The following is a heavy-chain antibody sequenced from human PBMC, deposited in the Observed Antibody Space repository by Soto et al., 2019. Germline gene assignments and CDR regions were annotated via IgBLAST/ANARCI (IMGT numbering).Heavy chain of an antibody. D-gene: IGHD1-1*01. Sequence: QVQLVQSGAEVKKPGSSVKVSCKASGGTFSSYAISWVRQAPGQGLEWMGGIIPIFGTANYAQKFQGRVTITAHESTSTAYMELSSLRSEDTAVYYCATGTSGLGDEYYYYYYGMDVWGQGTTVTVSS. V-gene: IGHV1-69*01. J-gene: IGHJ6*02. CDR2: IIPIFGTA. CDR1: GGTFSSYA. CDR3: ATGTSGLGDEYYYYYYGMDV.